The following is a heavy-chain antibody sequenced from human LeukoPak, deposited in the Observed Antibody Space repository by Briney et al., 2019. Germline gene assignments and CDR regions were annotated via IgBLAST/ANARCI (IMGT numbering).Heavy chain of an antibody. CDR3: AKRPRAENYDYVWGSSSYSYYMDV. Sequence: AGSLRLSCAASGFTFYDYGMSWVRKAPGKGLEWISDINWNGGSTGYADSVKGRFTIYRDNAKNSLYLQMNSLRAEDTALYYCAKRPRAENYDYVWGSSSYSYYMDVWGKGTTVTISS. CDR1: GFTFYDYG. CDR2: INWNGGST. J-gene: IGHJ6*03. D-gene: IGHD3-16*01. V-gene: IGHV3-20*04.